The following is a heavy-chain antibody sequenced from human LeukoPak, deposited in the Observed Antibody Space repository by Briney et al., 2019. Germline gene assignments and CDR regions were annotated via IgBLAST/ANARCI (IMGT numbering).Heavy chain of an antibody. J-gene: IGHJ4*02. CDR1: GFSFSSCG. D-gene: IGHD3-16*01. CDR3: ARDGGYFDY. CDR2: VWYDGSHQ. V-gene: IGHV3-33*01. Sequence: PGGSLRLSCAASGFSFSSCGMHWVRQAPGKGLEWVAVVWYDGSHQYYADSVKGRFTISRDNSKNTLYLQMNSLRAEDTAVYYCARDGGYFDYWGQGTLVTVSS.